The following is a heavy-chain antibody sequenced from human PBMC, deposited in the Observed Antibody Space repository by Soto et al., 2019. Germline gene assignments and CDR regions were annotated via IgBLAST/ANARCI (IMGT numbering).Heavy chain of an antibody. D-gene: IGHD3-16*01. CDR3: ATLGGNLGAFDY. V-gene: IGHV3-15*01. CDR1: GFTFSNAW. J-gene: IGHJ4*02. Sequence: EVQLVEPGGGLVKPGGSLRLSCAASGFTFSNAWMSWVRQAPGKGLEWVGRIKSRADGGTADHAAPVKGRFAISRDDSKNTLYLQMNSLKTEDTAVYYCATLGGNLGAFDYWGQGTLVTVSS. CDR2: IKSRADGGTA.